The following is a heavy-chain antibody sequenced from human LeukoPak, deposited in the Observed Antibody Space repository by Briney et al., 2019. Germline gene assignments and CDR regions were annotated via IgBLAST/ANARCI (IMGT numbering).Heavy chain of an antibody. CDR2: IIPIFGTA. D-gene: IGHD2-2*01. CDR3: AISYCSSTSCYYYYGMDV. J-gene: IGHJ6*02. CDR1: GGTFSSYA. Sequence: GASVKVSCKASGGTFSSYAISWVRQAPGQGLEWMGGIIPIFGTANYAQKFQGRVTITADESTSTAYMELSSLRSEDTAVYYCAISYCSSTSCYYYYGMDVWGQGTTVTVSS. V-gene: IGHV1-69*13.